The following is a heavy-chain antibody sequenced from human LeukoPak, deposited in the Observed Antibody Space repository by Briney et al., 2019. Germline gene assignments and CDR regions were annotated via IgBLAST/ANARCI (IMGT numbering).Heavy chain of an antibody. Sequence: SVKVSCKASGGTFSSYAISWVRQAPGQGLEWMGGIIPIFGTANYAQKFQGRVTITADESTSIAYMELSSLRSEDTAVYYCARFGPGYCSGGSCHDYWGQGTLVTVSS. D-gene: IGHD2-15*01. CDR3: ARFGPGYCSGGSCHDY. V-gene: IGHV1-69*01. CDR2: IIPIFGTA. J-gene: IGHJ4*02. CDR1: GGTFSSYA.